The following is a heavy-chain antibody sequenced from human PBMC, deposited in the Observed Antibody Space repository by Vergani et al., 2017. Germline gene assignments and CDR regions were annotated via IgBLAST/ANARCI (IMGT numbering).Heavy chain of an antibody. Sequence: QVQLVGSGGGVVQPGRSLRLSCAASGFTFSSYGMHWVRQAPGKGLEWVAVMSYDGSDKYYADSVKGRFTISRDNSKNTLYLQMNSLRAEDTAVYYCAKDHERDGYLSWYFDYWGQGTLVTVSS. J-gene: IGHJ4*02. CDR2: MSYDGSDK. V-gene: IGHV3-30*18. D-gene: IGHD5-24*01. CDR3: AKDHERDGYLSWYFDY. CDR1: GFTFSSYG.